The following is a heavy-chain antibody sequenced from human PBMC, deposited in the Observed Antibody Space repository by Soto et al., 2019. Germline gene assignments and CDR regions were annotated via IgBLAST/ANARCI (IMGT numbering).Heavy chain of an antibody. CDR2: IRVLNGYA. J-gene: IGHJ5*01. Sequence: QVQLVQSGPELKKPGASVKVSCKTSGYSFHNSGISWVRQAPGQGLGWMGWIRVLNGYAHYGQKFQGRVIMTADTFTSTAYMELRGLRSDDTAMYYFSKNGTTWFASWGQGTPVNVSS. CDR1: GYSFHNSG. CDR3: SKNGTTWFAS. V-gene: IGHV1-18*01. D-gene: IGHD1-1*01.